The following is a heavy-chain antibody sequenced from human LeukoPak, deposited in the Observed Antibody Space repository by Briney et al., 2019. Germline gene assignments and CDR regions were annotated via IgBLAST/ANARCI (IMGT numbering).Heavy chain of an antibody. CDR3: ARENSRFGELAFDY. Sequence: ASVKVSCKASGYTFTSYDINWVRQATGQGLEWMGWMNPNSGNTGYAQKFQGRVTITRNTSISTAYMELSSLRSEDTAVYYCARENSRFGELAFDYWGQGTLVTVSS. J-gene: IGHJ4*02. V-gene: IGHV1-8*03. D-gene: IGHD3-10*01. CDR2: MNPNSGNT. CDR1: GYTFTSYD.